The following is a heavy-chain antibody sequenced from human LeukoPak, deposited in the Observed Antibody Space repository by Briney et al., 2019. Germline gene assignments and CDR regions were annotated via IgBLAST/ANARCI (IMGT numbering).Heavy chain of an antibody. CDR3: ASGIGGYFDY. CDR1: GGSISSGGYS. Sequence: PSQTLSLTCAVSGGSISSGGYSWSWIRQPPGKGLEWIGYIYHSGSTCYNPSLKSRVTISVDRSKNQFSLKLSSVTAADTAVYYCASGIGGYFDYWGQGTLVTVSS. D-gene: IGHD1-26*01. J-gene: IGHJ4*02. CDR2: IYHSGST. V-gene: IGHV4-30-2*01.